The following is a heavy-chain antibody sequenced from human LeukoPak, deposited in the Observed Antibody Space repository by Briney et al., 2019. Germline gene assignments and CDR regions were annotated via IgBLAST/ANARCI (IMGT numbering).Heavy chain of an antibody. CDR3: ALAYGDPEPNY. Sequence: GGSLRLSCAASGFTVSSNYMSWVRQAPGKGLEWVSVIYSGGSTYYADSVKGRFTISRDNSKNTLYLQMNSLRAEDTAVYYCALAYGDPEPNYWGQGTLVTVSS. CDR2: IYSGGST. CDR1: GFTVSSNY. D-gene: IGHD4-17*01. V-gene: IGHV3-53*01. J-gene: IGHJ4*02.